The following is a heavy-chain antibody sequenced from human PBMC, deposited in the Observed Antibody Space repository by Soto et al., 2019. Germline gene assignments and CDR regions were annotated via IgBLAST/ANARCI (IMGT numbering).Heavy chain of an antibody. CDR2: IYYSGST. J-gene: IGHJ4*02. CDR1: GGSISSYY. CDR3: ARGGCSGGSCYSARDFDY. V-gene: IGHV4-59*01. Sequence: SETLSLTCTVSGGSISSYYWSWIRQPPGKGLEWIGYIYYSGSTNYNPSLKSRVTISVDTSKNQFSLKLSSVTAADTAVYYCARGGCSGGSCYSARDFDYWGQGTLVTVSS. D-gene: IGHD2-15*01.